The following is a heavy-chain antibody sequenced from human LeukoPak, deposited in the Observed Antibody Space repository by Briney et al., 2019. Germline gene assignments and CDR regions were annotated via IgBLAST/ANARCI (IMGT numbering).Heavy chain of an antibody. J-gene: IGHJ2*01. CDR3: AKGGGYCSSTSCYTHWYFDL. CDR1: GFTFSDYY. CDR2: ISSSGSTI. V-gene: IGHV3-11*01. Sequence: GGSLRLSCAASGFTFSDYYMSWIRQAPGKGLEWVSYISSSGSTIYYADSVKGRFTISRDNAKNSLYLQMNSLRAEDTAVYYCAKGGGYCSSTSCYTHWYFDLWGRGTLVTVSS. D-gene: IGHD2-2*02.